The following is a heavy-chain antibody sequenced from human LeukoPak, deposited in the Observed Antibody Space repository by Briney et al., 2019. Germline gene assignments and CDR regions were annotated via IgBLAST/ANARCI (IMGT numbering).Heavy chain of an antibody. CDR1: GYTFSSYG. J-gene: IGHJ5*02. V-gene: IGHV1-18*01. CDR2: ISGYTGNT. CDR3: ARSSWFGGRSEWRWFDP. D-gene: IGHD3-10*01. Sequence: EASVKVSCEASGYTFSSYGISWVRQAPGQGLEWMGWISGYTGNTNYAQNLQGRVTMTTDTSTSTAYMELRSLRSDDTALYYCARSSWFGGRSEWRWFDPWGQGTLVTVSS.